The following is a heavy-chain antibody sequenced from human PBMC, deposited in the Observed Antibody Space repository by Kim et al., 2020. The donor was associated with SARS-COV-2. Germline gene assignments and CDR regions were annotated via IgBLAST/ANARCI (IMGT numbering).Heavy chain of an antibody. CDR2: INHSGST. CDR1: GGSFSGYY. CDR3: ARARPGGGWLFDY. V-gene: IGHV4-34*01. Sequence: SETLSLTCAVYGGSFSGYYWSWIRQPPGKGLEWIGEINHSGSTNYNPSLKSRVTISVDTSKNQFSLKLSSVTAADTAVYYCARARPGGGWLFDYWGQGTL. D-gene: IGHD6-19*01. J-gene: IGHJ4*02.